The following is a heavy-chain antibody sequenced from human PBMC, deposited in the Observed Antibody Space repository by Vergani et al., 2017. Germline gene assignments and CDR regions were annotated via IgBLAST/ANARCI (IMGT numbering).Heavy chain of an antibody. Sequence: QVQLVQSGSELKKPGASVRISCEASGYTFTNYPLIWVRQAPGQGLEFMGWINTNSSNPTYAPGFTGRFVFSLDTSISTAYLQISSLKTEDSAVYYCARERQCRLTEYIYDINVWGQGTTVTVSS. CDR2: INTNSSNP. CDR3: ARERQCRLTEYIYDINV. J-gene: IGHJ6*02. V-gene: IGHV7-4-1*02. D-gene: IGHD2/OR15-2a*01. CDR1: GYTFTNYP.